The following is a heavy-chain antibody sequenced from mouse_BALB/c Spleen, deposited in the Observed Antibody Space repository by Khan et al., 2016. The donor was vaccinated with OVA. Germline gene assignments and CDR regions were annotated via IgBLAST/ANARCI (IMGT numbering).Heavy chain of an antibody. Sequence: MQLEESGPELVKPGASVKISCKASGYSFTGYFMNWVMQSHGKSLEWIGRINPHIGETFYNPKFKGKATLTVDESSSTAHMELRSLASEDSAVYYCARIYGSDFDYWGQGTTLTVSS. CDR1: GYSFTGYF. D-gene: IGHD1-1*01. J-gene: IGHJ2*01. CDR2: INPHIGET. V-gene: IGHV1-20*02. CDR3: ARIYGSDFDY.